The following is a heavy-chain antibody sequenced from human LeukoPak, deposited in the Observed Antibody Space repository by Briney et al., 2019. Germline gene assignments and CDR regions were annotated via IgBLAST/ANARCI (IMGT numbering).Heavy chain of an antibody. CDR2: ISGSGGST. Sequence: GGSLRLSCAATGFTFSNYAMSWARQAPGKGLEWVSAISGSGGSTYYADSVKGRFTISRDTSKNTLYLQMNSLRAEDTAVYYCAKASIAAPYNFDYWGQGTLVTVSS. D-gene: IGHD6-6*01. CDR1: GFTFSNYA. J-gene: IGHJ4*02. V-gene: IGHV3-23*01. CDR3: AKASIAAPYNFDY.